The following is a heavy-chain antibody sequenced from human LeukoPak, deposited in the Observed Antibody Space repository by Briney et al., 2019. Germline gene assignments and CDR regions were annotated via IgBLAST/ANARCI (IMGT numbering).Heavy chain of an antibody. D-gene: IGHD3-9*01. V-gene: IGHV3-23*01. J-gene: IGHJ4*02. CDR1: GFTFSRYE. CDR3: AARRFYDILTGYLDY. CDR2: ISGSGGST. Sequence: PGGSLRLSCAASGFTFSRYEMNWVRQAPGKGLEWVSAISGSGGSTYYADSVKGRFTISRDNSKNTLYLQMNSLRAEDTAVYYCAARRFYDILTGYLDYWGQGTLVTVSS.